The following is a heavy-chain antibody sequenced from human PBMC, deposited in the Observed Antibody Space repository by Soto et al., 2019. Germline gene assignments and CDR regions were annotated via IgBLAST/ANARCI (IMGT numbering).Heavy chain of an antibody. Sequence: ASVKVSCKAFGDTSRYYMHWVRQAPGQGLEWMGIISPNDGNTNHAQKLQGRITMTRDTSTSTAYMELRSLRSDDTAVYYCARIPVQYYDILTGHHRTFDYWGQGTLVTVSS. CDR2: ISPNDGNT. J-gene: IGHJ4*02. V-gene: IGHV1-46*01. CDR1: GDTSRYY. CDR3: ARIPVQYYDILTGHHRTFDY. D-gene: IGHD3-9*01.